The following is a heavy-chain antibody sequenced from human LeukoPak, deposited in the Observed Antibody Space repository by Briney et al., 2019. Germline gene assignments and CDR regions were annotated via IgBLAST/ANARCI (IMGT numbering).Heavy chain of an antibody. CDR2: IYSGGST. CDR3: ARDSSLGYYYYMDV. CDR1: ESTMRDHA. Sequence: QPGGSLRLSCAASESTMRDHAISWVRQAPGKGLEWVSVIYSGGSTYYADSVKGRFTISRDNSKNTLYLQMNSLRAEDTAVYYCARDSSLGYYYYMDVWGKGTTVTVSS. D-gene: IGHD3-16*01. V-gene: IGHV3-66*02. J-gene: IGHJ6*03.